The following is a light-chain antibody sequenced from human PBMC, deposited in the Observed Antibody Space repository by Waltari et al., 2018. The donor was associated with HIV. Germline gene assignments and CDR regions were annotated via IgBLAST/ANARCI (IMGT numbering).Light chain of an antibody. CDR3: QHFDTSLPKYT. Sequence: VLTQSPGTLSLSPGERASVSCRASQSVGSSYLAWYQQSPRQAPRLLMYGASSRAAGIPDRFTGSGSGTDFTPTISRLESEDCAVYYCQHFDTSLPKYTFGQGTQREIK. V-gene: IGKV3-20*01. CDR2: GAS. J-gene: IGKJ2*01. CDR1: QSVGSSY.